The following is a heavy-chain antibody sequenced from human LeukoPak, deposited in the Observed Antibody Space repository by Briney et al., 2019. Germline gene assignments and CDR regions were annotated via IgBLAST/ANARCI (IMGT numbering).Heavy chain of an antibody. CDR3: ARDWDGDTGLFDY. CDR2: ISFDGNDE. D-gene: IGHD5-18*01. CDR1: GFTFSTFA. Sequence: GGSLRLSCAASGFTFSTFAMIWVRQAPGKGLEWVAMISFDGNDENYADAAEGRFSISRDNGKNTLYLQMNSLRSEDTAVYYCARDWDGDTGLFDYWGQGTRVTVSS. J-gene: IGHJ4*02. V-gene: IGHV3-30*04.